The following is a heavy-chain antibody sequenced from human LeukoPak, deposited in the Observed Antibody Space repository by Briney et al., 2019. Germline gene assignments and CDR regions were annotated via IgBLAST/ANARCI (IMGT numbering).Heavy chain of an antibody. Sequence: SETLYLTCTVSGDFISSNDYYWGWIRQPPGKGLEWIGTIYYSGSTYYIPSLQSRLTISLDTSKNQFSLRLSSVTAADTAVYYCAKHYMGSYDNRGLDYWGQGTLVTVSS. J-gene: IGHJ4*02. V-gene: IGHV4-39*01. CDR3: AKHYMGSYDNRGLDY. CDR1: GDFISSNDYY. D-gene: IGHD3-10*01. CDR2: IYYSGST.